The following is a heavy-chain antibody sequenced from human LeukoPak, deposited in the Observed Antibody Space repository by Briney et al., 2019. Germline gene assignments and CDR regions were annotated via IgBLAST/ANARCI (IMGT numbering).Heavy chain of an antibody. CDR1: GLIFSDYG. Sequence: PGGSLRLSCAASGLIFSDYGMSWVRQAPGKGLEWVAFIRYDGINKYYADSVKGRFTISRDSFKNTLYLQMNSLRAEDTAVYYCARVDFDLSGYYFDYWGQGTLVTVSS. CDR2: IRYDGINK. V-gene: IGHV3-30*02. D-gene: IGHD3/OR15-3a*01. CDR3: ARVDFDLSGYYFDY. J-gene: IGHJ4*02.